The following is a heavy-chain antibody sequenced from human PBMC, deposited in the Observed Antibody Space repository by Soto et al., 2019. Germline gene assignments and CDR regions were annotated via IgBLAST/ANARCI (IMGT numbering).Heavy chain of an antibody. J-gene: IGHJ6*02. D-gene: IGHD6-25*01. V-gene: IGHV1-69*06. Sequence: QVQLVQSGAEVKKPGSSVKVSCKASGGTFNSYTINWVRQAPGQGLEWLGGIIPISGSAKYAQKFQGRVTLTAVKSTRTAYMELSSLRSEDTAVYYRARISAASFYYYAMDVWGQGTTVTVSS. CDR1: GGTFNSYT. CDR3: ARISAASFYYYAMDV. CDR2: IIPISGSA.